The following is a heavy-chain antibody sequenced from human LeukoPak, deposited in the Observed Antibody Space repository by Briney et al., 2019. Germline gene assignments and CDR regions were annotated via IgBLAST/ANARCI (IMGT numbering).Heavy chain of an antibody. J-gene: IGHJ4*02. V-gene: IGHV3-23*01. CDR1: GITFSSYA. CDR3: AKARGTAHYFDY. CDR2: ISGNGAAT. Sequence: PGGSLRLSCAASGITFSSYAMNWVRQAAGKGLEWVSGISGNGAATYYADSVKGRFTISRDNSKNTLYLQMNSLRAEDTAVYYCAKARGTAHYFDYWGQGTLVTVSS.